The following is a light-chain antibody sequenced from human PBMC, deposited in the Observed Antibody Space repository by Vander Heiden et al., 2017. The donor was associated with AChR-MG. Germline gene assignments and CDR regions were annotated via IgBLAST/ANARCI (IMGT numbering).Light chain of an antibody. Sequence: QSVLPQLPSASGTPGQRVTISCSESNSNIGSNTVNRYQQRPGTAPKLLIYSTNQRPSGVPDRCSGSNSGTSASLAISGLQSEDEADYYCAAWDDSLNGWVFGGGTKLTVL. CDR3: AAWDDSLNGWV. CDR2: STN. J-gene: IGLJ3*02. CDR1: NSNIGSNT. V-gene: IGLV1-44*01.